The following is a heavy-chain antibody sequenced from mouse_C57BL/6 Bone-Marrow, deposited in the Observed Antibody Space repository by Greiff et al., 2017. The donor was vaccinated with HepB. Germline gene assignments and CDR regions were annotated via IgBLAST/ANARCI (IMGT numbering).Heavy chain of an antibody. V-gene: IGHV1-82*01. CDR1: GYAFSSSW. CDR2: IYPGDGDT. CDR3: ATLKPHYYAMDY. Sequence: VQLQQSGPELVKPGASVKISCKASGYAFSSSWMNWVKQRPGKGLEWIGRIYPGDGDTNYNGKFKGKATLTADKSSSTAYMQLSSLTSEDSAVYFCATLKPHYYAMDYWGQGTSVTVSS. J-gene: IGHJ4*01.